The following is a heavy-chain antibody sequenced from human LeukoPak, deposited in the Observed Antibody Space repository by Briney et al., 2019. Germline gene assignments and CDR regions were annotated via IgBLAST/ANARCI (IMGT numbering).Heavy chain of an antibody. D-gene: IGHD3-10*01. J-gene: IGHJ6*02. CDR1: GFTFSNYW. CDR3: ARDYGRSRDYGMDV. CDR2: INSDGSST. V-gene: IGHV3-74*01. Sequence: GGSLRLSCAASGFTFSNYWMHWVRQAPGRGLVWVSRINSDGSSTSYADSVKGRFTISRDNAKNTLYLQMNSLRVEDTAVYYCARDYGRSRDYGMDVWGPGTTVTVSS.